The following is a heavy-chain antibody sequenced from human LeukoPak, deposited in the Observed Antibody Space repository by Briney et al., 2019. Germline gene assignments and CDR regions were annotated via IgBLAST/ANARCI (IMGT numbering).Heavy chain of an antibody. J-gene: IGHJ4*02. CDR3: TRQSENFSLDY. CDR2: IWHDGSDK. D-gene: IGHD3-3*01. V-gene: IGHV3-33*08. Sequence: PGRSLRLSCAASGFIFSSYGMHWVRQAPGKGLEWVAIIWHDGSDKYYADSVKGRFTMSRDNSKNTLYLQMNSLRAGDTAVYFCTRQSENFSLDYWGQGTLVTVSS. CDR1: GFIFSSYG.